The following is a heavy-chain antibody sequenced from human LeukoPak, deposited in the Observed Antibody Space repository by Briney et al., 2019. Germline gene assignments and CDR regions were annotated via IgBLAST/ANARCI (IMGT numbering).Heavy chain of an antibody. J-gene: IGHJ4*02. D-gene: IGHD4-11*01. CDR2: ISYDGSNK. CDR3: ARRTTKKNYSDSILDY. Sequence: GGSLRLSCAASGFTFSSYAIHWVRQAPGKGLEWVAVISYDGSNKYYADSVKGRFTISRDNSKNTLYLQMNSLRAEDTAVYYCARRTTKKNYSDSILDYWGQGTLVTVSS. V-gene: IGHV3-30*04. CDR1: GFTFSSYA.